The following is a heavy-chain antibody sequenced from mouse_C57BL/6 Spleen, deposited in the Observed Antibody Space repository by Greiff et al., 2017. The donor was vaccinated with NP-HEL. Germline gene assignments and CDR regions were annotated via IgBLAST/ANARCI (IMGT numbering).Heavy chain of an antibody. V-gene: IGHV1-50*01. CDR1: GYTFTSYW. CDR2: IDPSDSYT. CDR3: ARSGGYYPNYYAMDY. D-gene: IGHD2-3*01. J-gene: IGHJ4*01. Sequence: QVQLKQPGAELVKPGASVKLSCKASGYTFTSYWMQWVKQRPGQGLEWIGEIDPSDSYTNYNQKFKGKATLTVDTSSSTAYMQLSSLTSEDSAVYYCARSGGYYPNYYAMDYWGQGTSVTVSS.